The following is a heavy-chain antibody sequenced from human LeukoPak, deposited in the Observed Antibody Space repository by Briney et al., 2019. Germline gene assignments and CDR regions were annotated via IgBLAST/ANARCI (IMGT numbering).Heavy chain of an antibody. CDR2: TYYRSKWYN. D-gene: IGHD3-10*01. Sequence: SQTLSLTCVISGDSVSSNSAAWNWIRQSPSRGLEGLGRTYYRSKWYNDYAVSVKSRITINPDTSKNQFSLQLNSVTPKDAAVYYCARALRGAYDYWGQGTLVTVSA. J-gene: IGHJ4*02. CDR1: GDSVSSNSAA. CDR3: ARALRGAYDY. V-gene: IGHV6-1*01.